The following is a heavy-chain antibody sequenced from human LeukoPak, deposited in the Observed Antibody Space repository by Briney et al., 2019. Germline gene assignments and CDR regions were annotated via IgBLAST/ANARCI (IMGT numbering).Heavy chain of an antibody. CDR3: AREARITFFGVAVYYFDY. V-gene: IGHV3-23*01. J-gene: IGHJ4*02. CDR2: IGGSGTRT. D-gene: IGHD3-3*01. Sequence: GGSLRLSCAASGFTFTTYGMNWVRQAPGKGLEWVSGIGGSGTRTYYADSVKGRFTISRDNSKNTLYLQMNSLRDEDTAVYYCAREARITFFGVAVYYFDYWGQGTLVTVSS. CDR1: GFTFTTYG.